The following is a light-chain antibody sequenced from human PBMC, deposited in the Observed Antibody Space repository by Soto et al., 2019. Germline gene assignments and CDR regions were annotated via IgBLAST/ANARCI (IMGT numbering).Light chain of an antibody. CDR3: EAWDDSLNGVV. CDR1: RSNVGTNS. Sequence: QSVLTQSPSASGTPGQRVTISCSGSRSNVGTNSVNWYQLLPGTAPKLLMYTNNQRPSGVPDRFSGSKSGTSASLAISGLPSEDEADYYCEAWDDSLNGVVFGGGTKLTVL. V-gene: IGLV1-44*01. J-gene: IGLJ2*01. CDR2: TNN.